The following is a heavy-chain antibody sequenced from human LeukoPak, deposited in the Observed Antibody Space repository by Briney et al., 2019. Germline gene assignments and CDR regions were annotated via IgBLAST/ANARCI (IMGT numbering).Heavy chain of an antibody. Sequence: ASVKVSCKASGYTFTGYYMHWVRQAPGQGLEWMGWINPNSGGTNYVQKFQGRVTMTRDTSISTAYMELSRLRSDDTAVYYCARAWIQLWRGWFDPWGQGTLVTVSS. D-gene: IGHD5-18*01. CDR2: INPNSGGT. J-gene: IGHJ5*02. CDR1: GYTFTGYY. V-gene: IGHV1-2*02. CDR3: ARAWIQLWRGWFDP.